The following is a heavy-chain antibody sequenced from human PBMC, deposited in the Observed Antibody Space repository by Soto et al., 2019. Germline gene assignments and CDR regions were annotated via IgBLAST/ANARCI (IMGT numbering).Heavy chain of an antibody. J-gene: IGHJ4*02. CDR2: INPSNGGT. V-gene: IGHV1-2*02. Sequence: ASVKVSCKASGYAFSGFYMHWVRQAPGQGLEWMGWINPSNGGTKYAEKFQGRVTMTRDTSISTAYVELSRLTSDDTAVYYCASAAVTGTAGLDFWGQGTLVTVSS. D-gene: IGHD6-19*01. CDR3: ASAAVTGTAGLDF. CDR1: GYAFSGFY.